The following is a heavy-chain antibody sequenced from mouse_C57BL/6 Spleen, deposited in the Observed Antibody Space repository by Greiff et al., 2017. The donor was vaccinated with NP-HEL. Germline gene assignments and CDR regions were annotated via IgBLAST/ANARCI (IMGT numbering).Heavy chain of an antibody. D-gene: IGHD1-1*01. V-gene: IGHV3-6*01. CDR1: GYSITSGYY. CDR3: ARDPLYYYGSLYYFDY. J-gene: IGHJ2*01. Sequence: EVQRVESGPGLVKPSQSLSLTCSVTGYSITSGYYWNWIRQFPGNKLEWMGYISYDGSNNYNPSLKNRISITRDTSKNQFFLKLNSVTTEDTATYYCARDPLYYYGSLYYFDYWGQGTTLTVSS. CDR2: ISYDGSN.